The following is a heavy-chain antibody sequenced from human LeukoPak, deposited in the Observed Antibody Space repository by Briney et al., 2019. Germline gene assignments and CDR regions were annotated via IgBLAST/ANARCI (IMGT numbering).Heavy chain of an antibody. J-gene: IGHJ4*02. D-gene: IGHD2-15*01. V-gene: IGHV3-23*01. CDR2: MSSSDDGR. CDR1: GFSFSSYA. CDR3: AKAPVTSCRGAFCYPFDY. Sequence: PGGSLRHFCATSGFSFSSYAMSWVRQAPGKGLEWVSAMSSSDDGRYYAASVRGRFTISRDTSRSTLYLQMNSLRAEDAAVYYCAKAPVTSCRGAFCYPFDYWGQGTLVTVSS.